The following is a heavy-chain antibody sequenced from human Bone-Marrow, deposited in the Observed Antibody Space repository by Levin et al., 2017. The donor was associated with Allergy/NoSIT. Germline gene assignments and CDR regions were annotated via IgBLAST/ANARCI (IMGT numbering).Heavy chain of an antibody. CDR1: GYTFTGYY. CDR2: INPNSGGT. D-gene: IGHD6-19*01. J-gene: IGHJ4*02. V-gene: IGHV1-2*06. Sequence: GASVKVSCKASGYTFTGYYMHWVRQAPGQGLEWMGRINPNSGGTNYAQKFQGRVTMTRDTSISTAYMELSRLRSDDTAVYYCARDKPSSGLYYFDYWGQGTLVTVSS. CDR3: ARDKPSSGLYYFDY.